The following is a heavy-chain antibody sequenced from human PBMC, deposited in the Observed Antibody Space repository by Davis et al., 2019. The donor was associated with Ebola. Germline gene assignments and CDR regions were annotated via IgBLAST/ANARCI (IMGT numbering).Heavy chain of an antibody. CDR1: GFAFSDA. V-gene: IGHV3-23*01. D-gene: IGHD5-18*01. CDR2: ISAIGGDT. CDR3: ARGLIQLWLRGNYFDY. Sequence: GESLKISCAVSGFAFSDAWMSWVRQAPGKGLEWVSRISAIGGDTYYADSVKGRFTISRDNSKNTLNLQMNSLRAEDTAVYYCARGLIQLWLRGNYFDYWGQGTLVTVSS. J-gene: IGHJ4*02.